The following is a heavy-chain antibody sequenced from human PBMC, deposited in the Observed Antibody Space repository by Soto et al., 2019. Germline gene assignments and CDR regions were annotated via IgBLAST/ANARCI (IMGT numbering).Heavy chain of an antibody. J-gene: IGHJ4*02. V-gene: IGHV3-23*01. Sequence: GGSLRLSCAASGFTFNNHAMNWVRQAPGKGLEWVSGIWGSGITAYYRDSVKGRFTISRDNSKNTLYLHMNSLRAEDTAVYYCAKVLPATGMGTLTSFDCWGQGTLVTVSS. CDR2: IWGSGITA. CDR1: GFTFNNHA. D-gene: IGHD3-10*01. CDR3: AKVLPATGMGTLTSFDC.